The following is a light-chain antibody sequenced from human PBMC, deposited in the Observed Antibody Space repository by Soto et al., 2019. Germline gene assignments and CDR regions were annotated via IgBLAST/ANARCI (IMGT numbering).Light chain of an antibody. CDR2: EGS. V-gene: IGLV2-23*01. J-gene: IGLJ1*01. CDR3: CSYAGSSTPFV. CDR1: SSDVGSYNL. Sequence: QSALTQPASVSGSPVQSITISCTGTSSDVGSYNLVSWYQQHPGKAPKLMIYEGSKRPSGVSNRFSGSKSGNTASLTISGLQAEDEADYYCCSYAGSSTPFVFGTGTQVTVL.